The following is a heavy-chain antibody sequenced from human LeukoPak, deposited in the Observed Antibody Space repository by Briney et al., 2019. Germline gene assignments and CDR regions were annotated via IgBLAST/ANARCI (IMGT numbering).Heavy chain of an antibody. D-gene: IGHD5-24*01. CDR1: GGSISRYY. CDR3: ARDTMRDGYNYGAFDI. CDR2: IYYSGST. Sequence: SETLSLTCTVSGGSISRYYWSWIRQPPGKGLEWIGSIYYSGSTNYNPSLKSRVTISVDTSKNQFSLKLSSVTAVDTAVYYCARDTMRDGYNYGAFDIWGQGTMVTVSS. V-gene: IGHV4-59*01. J-gene: IGHJ3*02.